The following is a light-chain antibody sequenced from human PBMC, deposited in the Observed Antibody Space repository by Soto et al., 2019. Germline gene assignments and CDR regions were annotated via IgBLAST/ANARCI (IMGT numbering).Light chain of an antibody. CDR2: DNN. J-gene: IGLJ2*01. CDR3: ETWDSSLTAVV. V-gene: IGLV1-51*01. Sequence: QSVLTQPPSVSAAPGQKVTISCSGSSSNVENNYVSWYQQLPGSAPKVLIYDNNERPSGIPDRFSGSKSGTSATLGITGLQTGDEADYYCETWDSSLTAVVFGGGTKVTVL. CDR1: SSNVENNY.